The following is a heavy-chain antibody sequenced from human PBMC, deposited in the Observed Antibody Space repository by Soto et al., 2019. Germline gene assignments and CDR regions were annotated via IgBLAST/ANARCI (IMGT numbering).Heavy chain of an antibody. J-gene: IGHJ4*02. V-gene: IGHV3-11*06. Sequence: PGGSLRLSCAASGFTFSYYYMIWIRQAPGKGLEWVSYISSSSGYTNYADSVKGRFTISRDNAKNSLYLQMNSLRAEDTAVYYCTKEYGRLDYWGQGTLVTVS. CDR1: GFTFSYYY. D-gene: IGHD4-17*01. CDR2: ISSSSGYT. CDR3: TKEYGRLDY.